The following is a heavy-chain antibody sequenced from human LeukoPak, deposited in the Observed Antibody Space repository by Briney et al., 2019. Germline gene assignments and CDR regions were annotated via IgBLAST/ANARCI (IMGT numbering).Heavy chain of an antibody. CDR2: INPNSGGT. J-gene: IGHJ4*02. CDR3: ARGEPMAVAGIIPDY. CDR1: GYTFTDYY. Sequence: ASVKVSCKASGYTFTDYYMHWVRQAPGQGLEWMGWINPNSGGTNYAQKFQGRVTMTRDTSVSTAYMELNRLRSDDTAVYFCARGEPMAVAGIIPDYWGQGALVTVSS. V-gene: IGHV1-2*02. D-gene: IGHD6-19*01.